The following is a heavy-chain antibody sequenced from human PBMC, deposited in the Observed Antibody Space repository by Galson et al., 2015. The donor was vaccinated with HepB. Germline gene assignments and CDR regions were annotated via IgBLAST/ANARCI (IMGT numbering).Heavy chain of an antibody. J-gene: IGHJ4*02. CDR3: AREGYDYGDYPGFDY. CDR1: GYTFTSYY. D-gene: IGHD4-17*01. CDR2: INPSGGST. V-gene: IGHV1-46*04. Sequence: SVKVSCKASGYTFTSYYMHWVRQAPGQGLEWMGIINPSGGSTSYAQKLQGRVTMTRDTSTSTVYMELSNLRSEDTAVYYCAREGYDYGDYPGFDYWGQGTLVTVSS.